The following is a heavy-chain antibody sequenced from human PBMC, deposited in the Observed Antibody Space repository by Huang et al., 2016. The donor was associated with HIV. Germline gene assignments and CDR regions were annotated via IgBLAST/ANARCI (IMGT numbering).Heavy chain of an antibody. D-gene: IGHD3-3*01. CDR2: SIPICVTP. V-gene: IGHV1-69*13. CDR1: GGTFNNA. CDR3: ARGAPDLDSHLDH. Sequence: QVQLVQSGAEVKKPGSSVKVSCKVSGGTFNNAISWVRQAPEQGLEWMGGSIPICVTPNHARKVQDRVTMTADESTSIAYMELSSLRSEDTAVYYCARGAPDLDSHLDHWCQGTLVTVSS. J-gene: IGHJ4*02.